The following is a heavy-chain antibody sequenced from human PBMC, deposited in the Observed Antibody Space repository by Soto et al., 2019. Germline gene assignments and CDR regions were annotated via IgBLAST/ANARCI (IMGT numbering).Heavy chain of an antibody. CDR3: ARDLGELWPSVGGY. CDR1: GFTFNTYG. V-gene: IGHV3-33*01. D-gene: IGHD1-26*01. CDR2: IYYDGRNK. Sequence: QVQLVESGGGVVQPGRSLRLSCAASGFTFNTYGMHWVRQAPGKGLEWVAVIYYDGRNKYYADSVKGRFTISRDNSKNTWNLQMNSLRVEDTAVYYCARDLGELWPSVGGYWGQGTLVTVSS. J-gene: IGHJ4*02.